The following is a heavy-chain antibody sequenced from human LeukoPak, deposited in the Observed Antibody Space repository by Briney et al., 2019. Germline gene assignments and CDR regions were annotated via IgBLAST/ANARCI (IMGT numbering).Heavy chain of an antibody. CDR3: AKLGLIDIVVVVAVPARDQFDY. D-gene: IGHD2-15*01. CDR1: GFTFSSYG. J-gene: IGHJ4*02. V-gene: IGHV3-30*18. Sequence: GGSLRLSCAASGFTFSSYGMHWVRQAPGKGLEWVAVISYDGSNKYYADSVKGRFTISRDNSKNTLYLQMNSLRAEDTAVYYCAKLGLIDIVVVVAVPARDQFDYWGQGTLVTVSS. CDR2: ISYDGSNK.